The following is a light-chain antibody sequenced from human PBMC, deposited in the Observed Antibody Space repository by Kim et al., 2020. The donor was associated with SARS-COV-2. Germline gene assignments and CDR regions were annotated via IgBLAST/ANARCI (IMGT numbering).Light chain of an antibody. CDR3: NSRDSSGDHFV. J-gene: IGLJ1*01. CDR2: DKD. V-gene: IGLV3-19*01. CDR1: SLRSYF. Sequence: SSELTQDPAVSVALGQTVRITCRGDSLRSYFASWYQQKPGQAPLPVMFDKDNRPSGIPDRLSGSSSGDTASLTITGAQAEDEADYYCNSRDSSGDHFVFGTGTKVTVL.